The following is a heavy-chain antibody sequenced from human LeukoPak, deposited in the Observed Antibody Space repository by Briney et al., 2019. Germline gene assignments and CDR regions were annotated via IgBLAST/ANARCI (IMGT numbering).Heavy chain of an antibody. D-gene: IGHD5-18*01. CDR2: IYSGGST. Sequence: GGSLRLSCAASGFTVSSNYMSWVRQAPAKGLEWVSVIYSGGSTYYADSVKGRFTISRDNSKNTLYLQMNSLRAEDTAVYYCARRGYSYGYGSVLYYYMDVWGKETTVTVSS. CDR3: ARRGYSYGYGSVLYYYMDV. CDR1: GFTVSSNY. J-gene: IGHJ6*03. V-gene: IGHV3-53*01.